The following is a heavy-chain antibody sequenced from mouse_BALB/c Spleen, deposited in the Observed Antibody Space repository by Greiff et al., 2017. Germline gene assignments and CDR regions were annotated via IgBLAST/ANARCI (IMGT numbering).Heavy chain of an antibody. Sequence: EVQGVESGGGLVQPGGSRKLSCAASGFTFSSFGMHWVRQAPEKGLEWVAYISSGSSTIYYADTVKSRFTISRDNPKNTLFLQMTSLRSEDTAMYYCARLRYDAMDYWGQGTSVTVSS. CDR1: GFTFSSFG. CDR2: ISSGSSTI. CDR3: ARLRYDAMDY. J-gene: IGHJ4*01. V-gene: IGHV5-17*02.